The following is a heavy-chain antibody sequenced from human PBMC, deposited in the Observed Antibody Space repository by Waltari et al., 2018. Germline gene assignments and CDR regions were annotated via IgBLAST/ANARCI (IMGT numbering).Heavy chain of an antibody. CDR3: ATQRPTGACDY. J-gene: IGHJ4*02. V-gene: IGHV3-7*01. D-gene: IGHD1-1*01. Sequence: EVQLVESGGDLVQPGGSLRLACSAPGISFPYYWLICVRQAPGKGLEWVSNIKQDANKQYYVDSVKGRFTIFGDNAKNTIYLQMNNLRAEDTAVYYCATQRPTGACDYWGQGTLVTVSS. CDR2: IKQDANKQ. CDR1: GISFPYYW.